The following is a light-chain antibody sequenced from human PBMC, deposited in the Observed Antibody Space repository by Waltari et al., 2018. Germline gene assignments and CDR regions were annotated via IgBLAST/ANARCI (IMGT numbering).Light chain of an antibody. V-gene: IGKV2-30*01. CDR1: QSLVNSDGNTY. CDR3: MQGTHWPRT. Sequence: DVVMTQSPLSLPVTLGQPASISCSSTQSLVNSDGNTYLNWFQQRPGQSPKRLNFKVSNRDSGVPDRFSGSGSGTVFTLKFSRVEAEDVGFYYCMQGTHWPRTFGPGTKVEIK. CDR2: KVS. J-gene: IGKJ1*01.